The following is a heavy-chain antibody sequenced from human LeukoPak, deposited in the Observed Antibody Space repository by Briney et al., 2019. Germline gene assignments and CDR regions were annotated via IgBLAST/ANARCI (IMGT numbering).Heavy chain of an antibody. V-gene: IGHV1-2*02. CDR2: INPNSGGT. D-gene: IGHD3-22*01. Sequence: ASVKVCCKASGYTFTGYCMHWVRQAPGQGLEWMGWINPNSGGTNYAQKFQGRVTMTRDTSISTAYMELSRLRSDDTAVYYCARVSHSSGYYPIDYRGQGTLVTVSS. CDR3: ARVSHSSGYYPIDY. CDR1: GYTFTGYC. J-gene: IGHJ4*02.